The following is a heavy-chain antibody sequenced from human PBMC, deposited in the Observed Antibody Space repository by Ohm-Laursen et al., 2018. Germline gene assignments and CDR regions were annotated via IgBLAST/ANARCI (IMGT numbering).Heavy chain of an antibody. CDR3: ARDYCSGGSCYHEYYYGMDV. J-gene: IGHJ6*02. Sequence: SLRLSCSASGFTFSDHGMSWIRQAPGKGLEWVSYISSSGSTIYYADSVKGRFTISRDNAKNSLYLQVNSLRAEDTAVYYCARDYCSGGSCYHEYYYGMDVWGQGTTVTVSS. V-gene: IGHV3-11*01. CDR2: ISSSGSTI. D-gene: IGHD2-15*01. CDR1: GFTFSDHG.